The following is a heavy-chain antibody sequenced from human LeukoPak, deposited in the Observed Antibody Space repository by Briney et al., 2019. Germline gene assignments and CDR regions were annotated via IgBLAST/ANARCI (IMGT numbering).Heavy chain of an antibody. J-gene: IGHJ3*02. Sequence: PGGSLRLSCAVSGFTFSDYYMAWIRQASGKGLEWVSYITGSSGYTNYADSVKGRFTISRDNAKNLLYLQMNSLRVEDTALYYCATYYYASGSRHDAFDTWGQGTMVSVSS. CDR1: GFTFSDYY. CDR2: ITGSSGYT. V-gene: IGHV3-11*06. CDR3: ATYYYASGSRHDAFDT. D-gene: IGHD3-10*01.